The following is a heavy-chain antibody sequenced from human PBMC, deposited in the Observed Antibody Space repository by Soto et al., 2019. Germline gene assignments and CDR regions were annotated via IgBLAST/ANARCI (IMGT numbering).Heavy chain of an antibody. CDR2: IIPIFGTA. CDR3: ARSGSSAPLDP. D-gene: IGHD2-15*01. J-gene: IGHJ5*02. CDR1: GGTFSSYA. Sequence: SSVKVSCKASGGTFSSYAISWVRQAPGQGLEWMGGIIPIFGTANYAQKFQGRVTITADKSTSTAYMELRSLRSDDTAVYYCARSGSSAPLDPWGQGTLVTVS. V-gene: IGHV1-69*06.